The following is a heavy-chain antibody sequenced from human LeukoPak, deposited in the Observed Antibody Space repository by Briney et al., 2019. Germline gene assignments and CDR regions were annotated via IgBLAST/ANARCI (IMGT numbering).Heavy chain of an antibody. Sequence: PGGSLRLSCAASGFTFSSYSMNWVRQAPGKGLEWVSYISSSSSTIYYADSVKGRFTISRDNAKNSLYLQMNSLRAEDTAVYYCAREPNSSSWYWLAHGGFDYWGQGALVTVSS. CDR2: ISSSSSTI. V-gene: IGHV3-48*04. CDR1: GFTFSSYS. CDR3: AREPNSSSWYWLAHGGFDY. D-gene: IGHD6-13*01. J-gene: IGHJ4*02.